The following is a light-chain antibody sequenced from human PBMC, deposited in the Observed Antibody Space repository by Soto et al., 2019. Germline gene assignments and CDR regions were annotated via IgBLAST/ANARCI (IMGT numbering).Light chain of an antibody. CDR2: DTS. CDR1: QSVSSNY. Sequence: EIVLTQSPGTLSLSPGERATLSCRASQSVSSNYLAWCQQKPGQAPRLLIYDTSNRATGIPARFVGSGSGADFTLTISSLEPEDFAVYYCQQRSTWPITFGQGTRLEI. V-gene: IGKV3D-20*02. CDR3: QQRSTWPIT. J-gene: IGKJ5*01.